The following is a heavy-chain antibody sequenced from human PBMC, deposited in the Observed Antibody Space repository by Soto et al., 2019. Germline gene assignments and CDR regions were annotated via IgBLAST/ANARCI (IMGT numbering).Heavy chain of an antibody. Sequence: GGSLRLSCAVSGFTFSSYGMQWGRRAPGRGVEGVAVISYDGGNKYYADSVKGRFTISRDNSKNTLYLQMNSLRAEDTAVYYCAKDELGSCKHVWGQGTTVTVSS. J-gene: IGHJ6*02. D-gene: IGHD3-9*01. CDR2: ISYDGGNK. CDR1: GFTFSSYG. CDR3: AKDELGSCKHV. V-gene: IGHV3-30*18.